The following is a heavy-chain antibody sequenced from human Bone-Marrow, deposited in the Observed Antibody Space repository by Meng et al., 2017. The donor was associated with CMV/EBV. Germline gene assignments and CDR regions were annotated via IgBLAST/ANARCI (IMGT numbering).Heavy chain of an antibody. D-gene: IGHD6-6*01. Sequence: GESLKISCAASGFTFSNAWMSWVRQAPGKGLEWVANIKQDGSEKYYVDSVKGRFTISRDNAKNSLYLQMNSLRAEDTAVYYCARTPWAARPPGPYYGMDVWGQGTTVTVSS. V-gene: IGHV3-7*01. CDR3: ARTPWAARPPGPYYGMDV. CDR1: GFTFSNAW. CDR2: IKQDGSEK. J-gene: IGHJ6*02.